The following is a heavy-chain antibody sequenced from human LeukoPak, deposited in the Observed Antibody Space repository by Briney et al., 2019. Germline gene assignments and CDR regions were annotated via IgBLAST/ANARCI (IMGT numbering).Heavy chain of an antibody. CDR2: ISGSGGSI. D-gene: IGHD2-21*02. V-gene: IGHV3-23*01. Sequence: GGSLRLSCAVSGLTFTSHAMSWVRQAPGKGLEWVSGISGSGGSIYYVDSVKGRFTISRDNSKNTLNLQMNSLRVEDTALYYCTRGQSYCGADCYSDWGQGTLVTVSS. J-gene: IGHJ4*02. CDR3: TRGQSYCGADCYSD. CDR1: GLTFTSHA.